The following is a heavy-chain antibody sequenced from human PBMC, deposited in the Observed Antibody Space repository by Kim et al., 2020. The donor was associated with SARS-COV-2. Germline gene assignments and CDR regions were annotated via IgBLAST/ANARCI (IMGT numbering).Heavy chain of an antibody. D-gene: IGHD2-2*01. J-gene: IGHJ6*02. Sequence: SVKVSCKASGGTFSSYAISWVRQAPGQGLEWMGGIIPIFGTANYAQKFQGRVTITADESTSTAYMELSSLRSEDTAVYYCARDPGYCSSTSCSGYYYGMDVWGQGTTVTVSS. V-gene: IGHV1-69*13. CDR3: ARDPGYCSSTSCSGYYYGMDV. CDR2: IIPIFGTA. CDR1: GGTFSSYA.